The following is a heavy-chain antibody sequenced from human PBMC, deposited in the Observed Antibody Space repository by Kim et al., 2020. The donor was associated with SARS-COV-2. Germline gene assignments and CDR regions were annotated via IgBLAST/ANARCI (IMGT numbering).Heavy chain of an antibody. V-gene: IGHV3-23*01. CDR3: AKGAVTLFFDY. D-gene: IGHD4-17*01. Sequence: TYYADSVKGRFTISRDNSKNTLYLQMNSLRAEDTAVYYCAKGAVTLFFDYWGQGTLVTVSS. CDR2: T. J-gene: IGHJ4*02.